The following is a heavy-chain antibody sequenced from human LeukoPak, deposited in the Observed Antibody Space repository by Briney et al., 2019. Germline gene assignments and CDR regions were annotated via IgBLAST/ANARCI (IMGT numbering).Heavy chain of an antibody. CDR2: IYYSGST. J-gene: IGHJ6*03. Sequence: PSETLSLTCTVSGGSISSYYWSWIRQPPGKGLEWIGYIYYSGSTNYNPSLKSRVTISVDTSKNQFSQKLSSVTAADTAVYYCARDRQDSSSSHYYYYMGVWGKGTTVTVSS. D-gene: IGHD6-6*01. CDR1: GGSISSYY. CDR3: ARDRQDSSSSHYYYYMGV. V-gene: IGHV4-59*01.